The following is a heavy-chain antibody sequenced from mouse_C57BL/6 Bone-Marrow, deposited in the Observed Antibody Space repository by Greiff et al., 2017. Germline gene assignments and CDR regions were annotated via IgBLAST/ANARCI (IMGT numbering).Heavy chain of an antibody. Sequence: EVKLMESGGGLVQPGESLKLSCESNEYEFPSHDMSWVRKTPETRLELVAAINSDGGSTYYPDTMERRFIISIDNTKKTLYLPMSSLRSEDTALYYCAIYDGYYYAMYYWGQGTSVTVSS. V-gene: IGHV5-2*01. CDR3: AIYDGYYYAMYY. J-gene: IGHJ4*01. D-gene: IGHD2-3*01. CDR2: INSDGGST. CDR1: EYEFPSHD.